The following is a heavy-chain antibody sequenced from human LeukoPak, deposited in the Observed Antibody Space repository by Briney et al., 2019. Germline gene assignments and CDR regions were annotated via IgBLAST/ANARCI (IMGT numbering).Heavy chain of an antibody. CDR2: IKSKTDGGTT. J-gene: IGHJ4*02. V-gene: IGHV3-15*01. CDR3: TARNFDY. Sequence: GGSLRVSCAAPGFTLSNAWMNWVRQGPGKGLEWVGRIKSKTDGGTTDYAAPVKGRSTISRDDSKNTLYLQMNSLKTEDTAAYYCTARNFDYWGQGTLVTVSS. CDR1: GFTLSNAW.